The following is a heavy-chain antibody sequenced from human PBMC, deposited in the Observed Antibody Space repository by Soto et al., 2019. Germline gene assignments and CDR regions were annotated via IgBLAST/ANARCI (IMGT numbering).Heavy chain of an antibody. D-gene: IGHD6-19*01. CDR2: MNPNSGNT. Sequence: ASVKVSCKASGYTFTSYDINWVRQATGQGLEWMGWMNPNSGNTGYAQKFQGRVTMTRNTSISTAYMELSSLRSEDTAVYYCARGPYSSGWYYYYGMDVWGQGTTVTVSS. CDR3: ARGPYSSGWYYYYGMDV. V-gene: IGHV1-8*01. J-gene: IGHJ6*02. CDR1: GYTFTSYD.